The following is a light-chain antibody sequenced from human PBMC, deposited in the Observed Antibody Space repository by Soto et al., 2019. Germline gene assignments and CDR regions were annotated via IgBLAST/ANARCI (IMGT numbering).Light chain of an antibody. Sequence: EIVMTQSPATLSVSPGESATLXXRASQSISSNLAWYQQKPGQATRLXXYGASTRATGIPARFRGSGSGTEFSLTISSLQSEDFAVYYCQHYNNWPPWTFGQGTKVDIK. CDR1: QSISSN. CDR2: GAS. V-gene: IGKV3-15*01. CDR3: QHYNNWPPWT. J-gene: IGKJ1*01.